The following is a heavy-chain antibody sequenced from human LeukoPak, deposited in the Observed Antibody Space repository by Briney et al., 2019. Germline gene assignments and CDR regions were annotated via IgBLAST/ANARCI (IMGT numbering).Heavy chain of an antibody. CDR3: ARNFYDSSGYDPFDI. Sequence: ASVKVSCKASGYTFSSYGISWVRQAPGQGIEWMGRINVYNGNTNYAQKLQGRVTMTTDTSTSTAYMELRSLRSDDTAVYYCARNFYDSSGYDPFDIWGQGTMVTVSS. J-gene: IGHJ3*02. V-gene: IGHV1-18*01. CDR2: INVYNGNT. CDR1: GYTFSSYG. D-gene: IGHD3-22*01.